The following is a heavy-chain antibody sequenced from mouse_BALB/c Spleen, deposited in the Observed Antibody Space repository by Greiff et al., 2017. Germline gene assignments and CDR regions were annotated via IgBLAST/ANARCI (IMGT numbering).Heavy chain of an antibody. Sequence: EVKLVESGGGLVQPGGSRKLSCAASGFTFSSFGMHWVRQAPEKGLEWVAYISSGSSTIYYADTVKGRFTISRDNPKNTLFLQMTSLRSEDTAMYYCARSGRATSLDAMDYWGQGTSVTVSS. CDR1: GFTFSSFG. CDR2: ISSGSSTI. V-gene: IGHV5-17*02. J-gene: IGHJ4*01. CDR3: ARSGRATSLDAMDY. D-gene: IGHD3-3*01.